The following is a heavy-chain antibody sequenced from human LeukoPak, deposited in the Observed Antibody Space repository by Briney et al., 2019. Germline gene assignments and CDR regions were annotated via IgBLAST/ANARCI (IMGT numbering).Heavy chain of an antibody. V-gene: IGHV3-30*02. CDR1: GFTFSSYG. CDR3: AKDSPYYYDSSGYADY. Sequence: TGGSLRLSCAASGFTFSSYGMHWVRQAPGKGLEWVAFIRYDGSNKYYADSVKGRFTISRDNSKNTLYLQMNSLRAEDTAVYYCAKDSPYYYDSSGYADYWGQGTLVTVSS. D-gene: IGHD3-22*01. J-gene: IGHJ4*02. CDR2: IRYDGSNK.